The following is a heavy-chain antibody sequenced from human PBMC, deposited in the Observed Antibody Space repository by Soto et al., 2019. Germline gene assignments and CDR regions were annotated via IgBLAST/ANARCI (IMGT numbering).Heavy chain of an antibody. Sequence: ASVKVSCKASGYTFTSYGISWVRQAPGQGLEWMGWISAYNGNTNYAQKLQGRVTMTTDTSTSTAYMELRSLRSDDTAVYYCARSLTAAKNPIFDYWGEGTVVSASS. J-gene: IGHJ4*02. CDR1: GYTFTSYG. CDR3: ARSLTAAKNPIFDY. V-gene: IGHV1-18*01. CDR2: ISAYNGNT. D-gene: IGHD7-27*01.